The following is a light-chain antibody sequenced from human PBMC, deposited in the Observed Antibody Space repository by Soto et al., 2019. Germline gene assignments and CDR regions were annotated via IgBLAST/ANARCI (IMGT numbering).Light chain of an antibody. CDR2: DAS. CDR3: QQDNSYSGT. CDR1: QSISSW. V-gene: IGKV1-5*01. Sequence: DIQMTQSPSTLSASVGDRVTITCRASQSISSWLAWYQQKPGKAPKLLIYDASSLESGVPSRFSGSGSGTEFTLTISSLQPDDFATYYCQQDNSYSGTFGQGNKV. J-gene: IGKJ1*01.